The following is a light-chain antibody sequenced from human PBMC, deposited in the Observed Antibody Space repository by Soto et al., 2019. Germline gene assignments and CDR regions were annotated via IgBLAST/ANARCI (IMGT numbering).Light chain of an antibody. Sequence: EIVLTQSPATLSLSPGERATLSCRASQTVSSSLAWYQQKPGQAPRLLIYEASNRATGIPARFSGSGSGTEFTLTISSLQSGDFAVYYCQQYNNWPPITFGQGTRLEIK. V-gene: IGKV3-11*01. J-gene: IGKJ5*01. CDR2: EAS. CDR3: QQYNNWPPIT. CDR1: QTVSSS.